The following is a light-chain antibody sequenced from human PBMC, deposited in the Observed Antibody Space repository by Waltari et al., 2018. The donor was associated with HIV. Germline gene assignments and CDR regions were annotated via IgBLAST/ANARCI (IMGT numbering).Light chain of an antibody. CDR3: CSYAGSSTLV. V-gene: IGLV2-23*01. CDR2: EGS. Sequence: QSALTPPASVSGSPGQSITISCPGTSSDVGSYNLVSWYQQHPGKAPKLMIYEGSKRPSGVSNRFSGSKSGNTAYLTISGLQAEDEADYYCCSYAGSSTLVFGGGTKLTVL. CDR1: SSDVGSYNL. J-gene: IGLJ2*01.